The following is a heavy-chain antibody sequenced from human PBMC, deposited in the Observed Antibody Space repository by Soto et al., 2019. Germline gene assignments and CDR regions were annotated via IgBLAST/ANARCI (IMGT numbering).Heavy chain of an antibody. Sequence: SGPTLVNPTQTLTLTCTFSGFSLSTSGVGVGWIRQPPGKALEWLALIYWNDDKRYSPSLKTRVTITKDTSKNQVVLTMTNMDPVDTATYYCARSRASTTYYHSYGMDFWGQGTTVTVAS. J-gene: IGHJ6*02. CDR3: ARSRASTTYYHSYGMDF. V-gene: IGHV2-5*01. CDR2: IYWNDDK. CDR1: GFSLSTSGVG. D-gene: IGHD2-2*01.